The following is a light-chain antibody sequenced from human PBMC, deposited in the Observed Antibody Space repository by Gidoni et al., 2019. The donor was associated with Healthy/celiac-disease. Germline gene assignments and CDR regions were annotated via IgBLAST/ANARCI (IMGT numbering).Light chain of an antibody. V-gene: IGKV4-1*01. CDR3: QQDYTTPPT. J-gene: IGKJ1*01. Sequence: DIVMTKSPDSLAVSLGERATINCKSSQSVLYSSNNKNYLTWYQQKPGQPPKLLIYWASTRESGVPDRFSCSGSGTDFTLTISSLQAEDVAVYYCQQDYTTPPTFGQGTKVEIK. CDR1: QSVLYSSNNKNY. CDR2: WAS.